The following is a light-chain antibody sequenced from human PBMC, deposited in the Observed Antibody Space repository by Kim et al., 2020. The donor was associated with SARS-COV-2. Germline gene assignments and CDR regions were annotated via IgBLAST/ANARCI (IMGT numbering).Light chain of an antibody. CDR2: YDS. Sequence: VSVAPGKTARITCGGNNIGSKSVHWYQQKPGQAPVLVIYYDSDRPSGIPERFSGSNSGNTATLTISRVEAGDEADYYCQVWDSSSDHLVFGGGTKVTVL. CDR3: QVWDSSSDHLV. J-gene: IGLJ2*01. V-gene: IGLV3-21*04. CDR1: NIGSKS.